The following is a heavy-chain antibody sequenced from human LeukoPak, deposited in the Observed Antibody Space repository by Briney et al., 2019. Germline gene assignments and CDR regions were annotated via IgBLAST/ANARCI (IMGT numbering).Heavy chain of an antibody. CDR2: IYYSGST. D-gene: IGHD3-16*02. CDR1: DGSISSYY. V-gene: IGHV4-59*01. Sequence: SETLSLTCTVSDGSISSYYWSWLRQPPGKGLEWIGYIYYSGSTNYNPSLKSRVTISVDTSKNQFSLKLSSVTAADTAVYYCVGSPYVWGSYRYDYWGQGTLVTVSS. CDR3: VGSPYVWGSYRYDY. J-gene: IGHJ4*02.